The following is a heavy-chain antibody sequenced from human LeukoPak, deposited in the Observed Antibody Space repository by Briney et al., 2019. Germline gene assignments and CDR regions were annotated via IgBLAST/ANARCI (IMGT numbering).Heavy chain of an antibody. V-gene: IGHV1-18*01. D-gene: IGHD4-11*01. CDR1: GYTFTSYG. J-gene: IGHJ4*02. CDR3: ASSSPGSNYVFDSFDY. CDR2: ISAYNGNT. Sequence: ASVKVSCKASGYTFTSYGIRWVRQAPGQGLEWMGWISAYNGNTNYAQKLQGRVTMTTDTSTSTAYMELRSLRSDDTAVYYCASSSPGSNYVFDSFDYWGQGTLVTVSS.